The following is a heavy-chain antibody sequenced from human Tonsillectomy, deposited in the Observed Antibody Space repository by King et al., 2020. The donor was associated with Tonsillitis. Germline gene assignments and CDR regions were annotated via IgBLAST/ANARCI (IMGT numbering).Heavy chain of an antibody. Sequence: VQLVESGGGVVQPGRSLRLSCAASGFSFSSYSLHWVRQAPGKGLEWLALISHDENNKYYADSVKGRFTISRDNSKSTLYLQMNSLRVEDTAVYYCASCAVTWTNFLVPFFHWGQGTLVTLSP. D-gene: IGHD2/OR15-2a*01. V-gene: IGHV3-30*04. CDR2: ISHDENNK. CDR1: GFSFSSYS. J-gene: IGHJ4*02. CDR3: ASCAVTWTNFLVPFFH.